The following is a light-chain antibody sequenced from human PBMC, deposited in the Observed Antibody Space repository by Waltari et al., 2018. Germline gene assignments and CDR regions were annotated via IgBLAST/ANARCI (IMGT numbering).Light chain of an antibody. CDR3: QQYYDIPFT. J-gene: IGKJ3*01. Sequence: DIVMTQSPDSLAVSLGDRATINCRSSQSVLYRSDNKNHLAWYQQKPGQPPKVLICWASTRESGFPDRFSGSGSETDFSLTISSLQAEDVAVYYCQQYYDIPFTFGPGTKVEIK. V-gene: IGKV4-1*01. CDR2: WAS. CDR1: QSVLYRSDNKNH.